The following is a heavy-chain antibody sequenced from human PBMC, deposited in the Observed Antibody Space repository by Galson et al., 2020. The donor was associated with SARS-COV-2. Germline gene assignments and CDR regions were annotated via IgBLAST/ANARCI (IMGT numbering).Heavy chain of an antibody. CDR3: TRQYGDDSGWFDPWGQGTLVTGWFDP. D-gene: IGHD4-17*01. V-gene: IGHV1-46*01. Sequence: GASVKVSCKASGYTFTNSYMHWVRQAPGQGLEWMGLINPSGGGTSYAQKFQGRVTMTRDTSTSTVYMEVSSLRSDDTAVYYCTRQYGDDSGWFDPWGQGTLVTGWFDPWGQGTLVTVSS. J-gene: IGHJ5*02. CDR2: INPSGGGT. CDR1: GYTFTNSY.